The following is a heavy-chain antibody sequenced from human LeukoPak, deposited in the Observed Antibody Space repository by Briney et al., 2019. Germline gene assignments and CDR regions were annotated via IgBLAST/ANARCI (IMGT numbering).Heavy chain of an antibody. J-gene: IGHJ6*03. CDR3: ARTDSYYYYMDV. V-gene: IGHV4-59*01. Sequence: PSETLSLTCTVSGGSISSYYWSWIRQPPGKGLEWIGYIYHSGSTNYNPSLKSRVTISVDTSKNQFSLKLSSVTAADTAVYYCARTDSYYYYMDVWGKGTTVTVSS. CDR1: GGSISSYY. CDR2: IYHSGST.